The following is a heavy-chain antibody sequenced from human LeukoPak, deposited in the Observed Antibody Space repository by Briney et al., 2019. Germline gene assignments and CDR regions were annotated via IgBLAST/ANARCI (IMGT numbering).Heavy chain of an antibody. J-gene: IGHJ4*02. CDR2: ISGSGGNT. V-gene: IGHV3-23*01. CDR1: GFTFSNYA. D-gene: IGHD5-18*01. CDR3: AKDLTRGYSYGSIFDY. Sequence: PGGSLRLSCAASGFTFSNYAMSWVRQAPGKGLEWVSAISGSGGNTYYADSVKGRFTISRDNSKNTLYLQMNSLRAEDTAAYYCAKDLTRGYSYGSIFDYWGRGTLVTVSS.